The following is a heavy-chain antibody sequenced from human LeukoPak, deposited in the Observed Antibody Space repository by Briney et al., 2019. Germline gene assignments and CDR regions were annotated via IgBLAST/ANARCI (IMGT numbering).Heavy chain of an antibody. V-gene: IGHV3-23*01. CDR1: GFTFSSYA. CDR3: AKSDCSSTSCNDYSNYY. D-gene: IGHD2-2*01. CDR2: ISIRGDST. Sequence: GGSLRLSCAASGFTFSSYAMNWVRQAPGKGLEWVSTISIRGDSTYYADSVKGRFTISRDNSKNTLYLQMNRLRAEDTAGYYCAKSDCSSTSCNDYSNYYWGQGTLVTVSS. J-gene: IGHJ4*02.